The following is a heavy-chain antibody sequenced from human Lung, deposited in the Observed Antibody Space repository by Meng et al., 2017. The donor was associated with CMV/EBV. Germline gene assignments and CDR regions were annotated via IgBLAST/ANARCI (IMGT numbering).Heavy chain of an antibody. D-gene: IGHD1-26*01. Sequence: SXTXSLXCTVSGGSISSSSYYWGWIRQPPGKGLEWIGSIYYSGSTYYNPSLKSRVTISVDTSKNQFSLKLSSVTAADTAVYYCARVRQESFIVGATAFDYWXQGKXVTVSS. CDR1: GGSISSSSYY. CDR3: ARVRQESFIVGATAFDY. CDR2: IYYSGST. J-gene: IGHJ4*02. V-gene: IGHV4-39*07.